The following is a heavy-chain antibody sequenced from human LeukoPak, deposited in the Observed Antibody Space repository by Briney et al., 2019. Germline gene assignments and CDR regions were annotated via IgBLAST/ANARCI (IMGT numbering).Heavy chain of an antibody. CDR2: IYPGDSDT. Sequence: GESLKISCKGYGYTFTNYWIGWLRQMPGKGLEWMGIIYPGDSDTRYSPSFQGQVTISADKSISTAYLQWSSLKASDTAMYYCASLAGYSNSWYPNYFDYWGQGTPVTVSS. CDR3: ASLAGYSNSWYPNYFDY. V-gene: IGHV5-51*01. D-gene: IGHD6-13*01. CDR1: GYTFTNYW. J-gene: IGHJ4*02.